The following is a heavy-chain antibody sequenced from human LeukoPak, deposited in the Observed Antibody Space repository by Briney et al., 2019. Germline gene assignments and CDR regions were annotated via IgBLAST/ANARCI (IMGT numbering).Heavy chain of an antibody. V-gene: IGHV4-4*09. CDR3: ARQSNPPYSSSPLWWFDP. J-gene: IGHJ5*02. Sequence: SETLSLTCTVSGGSISSYYWSWIRQPPGKGLEWIGYIYTSGSTNYNPSLKSRVTISVDTSKNQFSLKLSSVTAADTAVYYCARQSNPPYSSSPLWWFDPWGQGTLVTVSS. D-gene: IGHD6-6*01. CDR1: GGSISSYY. CDR2: IYTSGST.